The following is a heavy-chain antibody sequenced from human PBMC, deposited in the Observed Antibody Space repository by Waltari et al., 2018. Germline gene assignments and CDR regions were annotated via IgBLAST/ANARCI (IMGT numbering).Heavy chain of an antibody. CDR1: GGSISSYY. CDR2: IYSSGST. CDR3: ARGLYSSDPGDI. Sequence: QVQLQESGPGLVKPSETLSLTCTVSGGSISSYYWSWIRQPPGKGLEWIGYIYSSGSTNYNPALTSRVTRAVDTSKNQCSLKLSSVPAADTAVYYCARGLYSSDPGDIWGQGTMVTVSS. V-gene: IGHV4-59*12. J-gene: IGHJ3*02. D-gene: IGHD6-19*01.